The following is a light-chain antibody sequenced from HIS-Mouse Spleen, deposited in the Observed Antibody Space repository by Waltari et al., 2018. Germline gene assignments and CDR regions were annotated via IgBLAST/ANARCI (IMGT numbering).Light chain of an antibody. V-gene: IGLV2-23*01. Sequence: QSALTQPASVSGSPGQSITISCTGTSSDVGSYNLVPWYQQHPGKAPKLMSYEDSKRPSGIPERFSGSSSGTMATLTISGAQVEDEADYYCYSTDSSGNHRVFGGGTKLTVL. CDR1: SSDVGSYNL. J-gene: IGLJ2*01. CDR2: EDS. CDR3: YSTDSSGNHRV.